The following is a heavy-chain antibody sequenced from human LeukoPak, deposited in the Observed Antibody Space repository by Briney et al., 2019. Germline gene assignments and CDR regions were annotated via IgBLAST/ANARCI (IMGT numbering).Heavy chain of an antibody. CDR2: ISGSGGST. J-gene: IGHJ4*02. CDR3: AEEDSSGYHDY. D-gene: IGHD3-22*01. V-gene: IGHV3-23*01. CDR1: GFPFSSYG. Sequence: GSLRLSFAASGFPFSSYGMSWVRQAPGKGVEWVSAISGSGGSTYYADSVKGRFTISRDNSRNTLYLQMNSLRAEDTAVYYCAEEDSSGYHDYWGQGTLVTVSS.